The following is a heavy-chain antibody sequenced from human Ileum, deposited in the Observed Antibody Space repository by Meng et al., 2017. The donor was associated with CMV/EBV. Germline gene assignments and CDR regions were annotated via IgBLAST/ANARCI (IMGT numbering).Heavy chain of an antibody. J-gene: IGHJ4*02. CDR1: GYTFTGYY. CDR3: ACLSGSYSLG. CDR2: INPNTGGT. Sequence: QVQWGQSGAEVKKPGASVKVSCKTSGYTFTGYYIHWVRQAPGQGLEWMGWINPNTGGTNYAQNFQGRVTMTRDTSISTTYMEVNSLRSDDTAVFYCACLSGSYSLGWGQGTLVTVSS. D-gene: IGHD3-10*01. V-gene: IGHV1-2*02.